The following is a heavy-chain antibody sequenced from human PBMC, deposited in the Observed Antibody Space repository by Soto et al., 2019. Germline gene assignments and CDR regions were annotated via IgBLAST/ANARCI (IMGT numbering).Heavy chain of an antibody. CDR1: GGSISSYY. CDR2: IYTSGRT. CDR3: ARDKGSCSGGSCPGWFDP. Sequence: QVQLQESGPGLVKPSETLSLTCTVSGGSISSYYWSWIRQPAGKGLEWIGRIYTSGRTNYNPSLKSRVTMSVDTSKNQFSLKLSSVTAADTAVYYCARDKGSCSGGSCPGWFDPWGQGTLVAVSS. V-gene: IGHV4-4*07. J-gene: IGHJ5*02. D-gene: IGHD2-15*01.